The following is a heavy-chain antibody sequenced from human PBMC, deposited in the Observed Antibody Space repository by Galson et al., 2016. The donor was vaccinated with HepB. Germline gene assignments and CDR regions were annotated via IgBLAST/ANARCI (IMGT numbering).Heavy chain of an antibody. CDR3: ARAVWESTSMGRGIIGRFDP. D-gene: IGHD3-10*01. J-gene: IGHJ5*02. CDR2: AYHSGRA. CDR1: SGSISSSIFY. V-gene: IGHV4-39*07. Sequence: SETLSLTCTVSSGSISSSIFYWGWIRLTPGKGLEWLGSAYHSGRAYHNPSLGSRVTISVDTSKNQFSLKLSSVTAADTAVYYCARAVWESTSMGRGIIGRFDPWGQGTLVTVSS.